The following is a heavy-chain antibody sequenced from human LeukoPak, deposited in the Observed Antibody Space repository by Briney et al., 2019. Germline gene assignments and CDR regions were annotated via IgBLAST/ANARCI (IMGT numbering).Heavy chain of an antibody. CDR3: ARAIVVVPAAIELGWYFDL. Sequence: PGGSLRLSCAASGFTFSSYWMSWVRQAPGKGLEWVANIKQDGSEKYYVDSVKGRFTISRDNAKNSLYLQMNSLRAEDTAVYYCARAIVVVPAAIELGWYFDLWGRGTLVTVSS. D-gene: IGHD2-2*01. J-gene: IGHJ2*01. CDR1: GFTFSSYW. V-gene: IGHV3-7*03. CDR2: IKQDGSEK.